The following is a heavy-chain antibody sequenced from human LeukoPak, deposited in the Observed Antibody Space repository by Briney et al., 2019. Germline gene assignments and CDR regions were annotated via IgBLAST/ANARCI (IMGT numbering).Heavy chain of an antibody. J-gene: IGHJ4*02. CDR1: GYTFTSYY. D-gene: IGHD6-13*01. V-gene: IGHV1-46*01. CDR3: ARPIAAAGLFDY. CDR2: INPSGGST. Sequence: GASVKVSCKASGYTFTSYYVHWVRQAPGQELEWMGIINPSGGSTSYAQKFQGRVTTARDTSTSTVYMELSSLRSEDTAVYYCARPIAAAGLFDYWGQGTLVTVSS.